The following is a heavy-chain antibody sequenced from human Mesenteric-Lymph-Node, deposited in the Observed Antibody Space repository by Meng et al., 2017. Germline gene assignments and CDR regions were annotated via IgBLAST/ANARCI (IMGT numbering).Heavy chain of an antibody. D-gene: IGHD1-26*01. CDR1: GYTFTNYG. V-gene: IGHV1-18*01. J-gene: IGHJ4*02. Sequence: QAQLVQSGGEVKKHGASVKASCKASGYTFTNYGITWVRQAPGQGLEWMGWISAYNGNTNYAQTLQGRLTMTTDTSTSTAYMELRSLRSDDTAVYYCARVEVGITSGDYWGQGTLVTVSS. CDR2: ISAYNGNT. CDR3: ARVEVGITSGDY.